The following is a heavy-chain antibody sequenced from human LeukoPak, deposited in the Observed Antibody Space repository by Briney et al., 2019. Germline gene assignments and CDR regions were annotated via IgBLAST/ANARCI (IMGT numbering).Heavy chain of an antibody. CDR2: ISGSGGNT. CDR1: GFSFSSYA. CDR3: AKAGVHDDFWSGYPDY. J-gene: IGHJ4*02. D-gene: IGHD3-3*01. Sequence: GGSLRLSCAASGFSFSSYAMTWVRQAPGKGLEWVSGISGSGGNTYYADSVKGRFTISRDNSKNTLYLQMNSLRAEDTAVYYCAKAGVHDDFWSGYPDYWGQGTLVTVSS. V-gene: IGHV3-23*01.